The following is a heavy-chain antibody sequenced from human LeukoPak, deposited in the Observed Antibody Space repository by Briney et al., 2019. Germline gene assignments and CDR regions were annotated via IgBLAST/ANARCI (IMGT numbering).Heavy chain of an antibody. CDR1: GFTFRSHW. CDR2: IKPDGIDK. J-gene: IGHJ3*02. D-gene: IGHD5-24*01. V-gene: IGHV3-7*01. CDR3: ATISAQTFDI. Sequence: GGSLRLSCVGSGFTFRSHWVNGVRQAPRKGGEWVANIKPDGIDKYYVDSARGRFTVSRDNAKNSAFLQLNSLRAEDTAIYYCATISAQTFDIWGQGTLVSVSS.